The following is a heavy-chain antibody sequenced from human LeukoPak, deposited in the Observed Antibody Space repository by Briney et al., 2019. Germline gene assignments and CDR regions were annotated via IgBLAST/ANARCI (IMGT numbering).Heavy chain of an antibody. V-gene: IGHV3-23*01. J-gene: IGHJ4*02. CDR2: ISGSGGSI. Sequence: GGSLRLSCAASGFTFSNYSMSWVRQAPGKGLEWVSGISGSGGSIYYADSVKGRFTISRDNPKNTLYMQMNRLADEETAVYYCAKKWGVGTTTLDYFDYWGQGTLVTVSS. CDR1: GFTFSNYS. CDR3: AKKWGVGTTTLDYFDY. D-gene: IGHD1-26*01.